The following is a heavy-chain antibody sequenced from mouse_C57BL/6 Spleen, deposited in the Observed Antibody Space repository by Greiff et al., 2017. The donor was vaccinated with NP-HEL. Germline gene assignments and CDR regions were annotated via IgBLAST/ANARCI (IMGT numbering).Heavy chain of an antibody. V-gene: IGHV5-17*01. CDR1: GFTFSDYG. J-gene: IGHJ4*01. CDR3: ARGMVTTGGYYYAMDY. D-gene: IGHD2-2*01. Sequence: DVMLVESGGGLVKPGGSLKLSCAASGFTFSDYGMHWVRQAPEKGLEWVAYISSGSSTIYYADTVKGRFTISRDNAKNTLFLQMTSLRSEDTAMYYCARGMVTTGGYYYAMDYWGQGTSVTVSS. CDR2: ISSGSSTI.